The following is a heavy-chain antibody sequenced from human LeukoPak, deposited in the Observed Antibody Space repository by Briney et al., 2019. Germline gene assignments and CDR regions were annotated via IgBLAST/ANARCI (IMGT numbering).Heavy chain of an antibody. CDR2: ISGSGGST. J-gene: IGHJ4*02. Sequence: GGSLRLSCAASGFTFSNYAMSWVRLRQAPGKGLEWVSAISGSGGSTYYADSVKGRFTISRDNSKNTLYLQMNRLRAADTAVYYFAKGVQYTSSWYNYCGQGTLVTVSS. CDR1: GFTFSNYA. D-gene: IGHD6-13*01. V-gene: IGHV3-23*01. CDR3: AKGVQYTSSWYNY.